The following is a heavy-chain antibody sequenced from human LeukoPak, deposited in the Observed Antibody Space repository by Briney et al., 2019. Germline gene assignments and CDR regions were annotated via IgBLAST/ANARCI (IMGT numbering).Heavy chain of an antibody. D-gene: IGHD3-10*01. J-gene: IGHJ4*02. V-gene: IGHV3-43D*03. CDR3: AKDASGGFGELED. Sequence: GGSLRLSCAASGFTFDDYAMHWVRQAPGKGLEWVSLISWDGGSTYYADSVKGRFTISRDNSKNSLYLQMNSLRAEDTALYYCAKDASGGFGELEDWGQGTLVTVSS. CDR1: GFTFDDYA. CDR2: ISWDGGST.